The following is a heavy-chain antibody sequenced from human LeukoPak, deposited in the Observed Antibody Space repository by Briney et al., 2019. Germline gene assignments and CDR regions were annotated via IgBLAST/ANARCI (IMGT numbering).Heavy chain of an antibody. J-gene: IGHJ4*02. CDR2: ISYDGSNK. Sequence: GGSLRLSCAASGFTFSSYGMHWVRQAPGKGLEWVAVISYDGSNKYYADSVKGRFTISRDNSKNTLYLQMNSLRAEDTAVYYCAKERSGVDTAMADDYWGQGTLVTVSS. CDR1: GFTFSSYG. D-gene: IGHD5-18*01. V-gene: IGHV3-30*18. CDR3: AKERSGVDTAMADDY.